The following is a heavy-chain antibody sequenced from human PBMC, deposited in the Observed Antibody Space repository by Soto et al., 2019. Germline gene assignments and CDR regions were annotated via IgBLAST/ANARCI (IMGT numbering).Heavy chain of an antibody. J-gene: IGHJ6*02. CDR2: IYSGGST. D-gene: IGHD6-19*01. Sequence: GGSLRLSCAASGFTVSSNYMSWVRQAPGKGLEWVSVIYSGGSTYYADSVKGRFTISRDNSKNTLYLQMNSLRAEDTAVYYCARDGVAVAGTIYYYNGMDVWGQGTTVTVSS. CDR3: ARDGVAVAGTIYYYNGMDV. V-gene: IGHV3-66*01. CDR1: GFTVSSNY.